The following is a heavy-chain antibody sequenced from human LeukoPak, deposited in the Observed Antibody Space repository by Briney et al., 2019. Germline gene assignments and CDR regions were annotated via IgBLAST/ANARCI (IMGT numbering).Heavy chain of an antibody. CDR1: GGSISSYY. CDR3: ARRGEIYYYYGMDV. V-gene: IGHV4-59*12. D-gene: IGHD3-10*01. Sequence: SETLSLTCTVSGGSISSYYWSWIRQPPGKGLEWIGYIYYSGSTNYNPSLKSRVTISVDTSKNQFSLKLSSVTAADTAVYYCARRGEIYYYYGMDVWGQGTAVTVSS. J-gene: IGHJ6*02. CDR2: IYYSGST.